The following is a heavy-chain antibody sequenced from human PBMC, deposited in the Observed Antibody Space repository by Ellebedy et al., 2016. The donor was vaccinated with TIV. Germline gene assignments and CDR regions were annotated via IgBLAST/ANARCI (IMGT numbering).Heavy chain of an antibody. CDR2: MYPRDSQT. CDR3: SRRKRGIMGAYDI. CDR1: GYSFTSHW. J-gene: IGHJ3*02. D-gene: IGHD3-16*01. Sequence: GESLKISCQASGYSFTSHWINWVRQMPGKGLEWMGRMYPRDSQTDYRPSFQGHVIISVDTSISTAFLQWSSLKASDTAIYYCSRRKRGIMGAYDIWGQGTMVTVSS. V-gene: IGHV5-10-1*01.